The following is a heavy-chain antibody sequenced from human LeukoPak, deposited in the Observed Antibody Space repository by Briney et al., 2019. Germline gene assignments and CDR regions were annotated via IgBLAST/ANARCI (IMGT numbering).Heavy chain of an antibody. Sequence: PGGSLRLASAVSGFTFSDYNMNWVRQAPGKGLEWVSSISSTSTYIYYADSLKGRFTISRDNDKNSVYLQMNSLRADDTAVYYCAKVLNYFAYWGQGTLVTVSS. CDR2: ISSTSTYI. V-gene: IGHV3-21*01. J-gene: IGHJ4*02. CDR3: AKVLNYFAY. CDR1: GFTFSDYN.